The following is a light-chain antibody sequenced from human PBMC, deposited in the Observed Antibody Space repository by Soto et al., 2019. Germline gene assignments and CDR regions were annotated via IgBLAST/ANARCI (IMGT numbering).Light chain of an antibody. CDR3: LSADRGGTYEV. CDR2: EDN. CDR1: ALSKKD. Sequence: SYELTQPPSVSVSLGQMARITCSGEALSKKDAYGYQQRPGQFPVLEIYEDNERPSGIPERFSGFSSGTIVTLTISGVQAEDGADYYCLSADRGGTYEVFGGGTKLTVL. J-gene: IGLJ3*02. V-gene: IGLV3-16*01.